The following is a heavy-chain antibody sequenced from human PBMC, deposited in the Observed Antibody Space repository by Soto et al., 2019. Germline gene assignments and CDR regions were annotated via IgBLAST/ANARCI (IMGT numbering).Heavy chain of an antibody. D-gene: IGHD1-26*01. V-gene: IGHV4-31*03. CDR3: ARLNRYSGSYSLDY. CDR1: GGSISSGGYY. CDR2: IYYSGST. Sequence: SETLSLTCTVSGGSISSGGYYWSWIRQRPGKGLEWIGYIYYSGSTYYNPSLKSRVTISVDTSKNQFSLKLSSVTAADTAVYYCARLNRYSGSYSLDYWGQGTLVTVSS. J-gene: IGHJ4*02.